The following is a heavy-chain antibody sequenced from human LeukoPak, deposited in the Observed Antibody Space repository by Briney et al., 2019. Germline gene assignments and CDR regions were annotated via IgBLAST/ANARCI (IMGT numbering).Heavy chain of an antibody. CDR1: GFTFSSYS. D-gene: IGHD6-13*01. CDR2: ISSSSSYI. J-gene: IGHJ5*02. CDR3: ASLTAAAGTGWFDP. V-gene: IGHV3-21*01. Sequence: GGSLRLSCAASGFTFSSYSMNWVRQAPGKGLEWVSSISSSSSYIYYADSVKGRFTISRDNAKNSLYLQMNSLRAEDTAVYYCASLTAAAGTGWFDPWGQGTLVTVSS.